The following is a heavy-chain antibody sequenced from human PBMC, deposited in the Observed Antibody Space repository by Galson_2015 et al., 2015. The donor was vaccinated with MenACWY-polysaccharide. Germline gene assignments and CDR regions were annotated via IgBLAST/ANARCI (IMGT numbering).Heavy chain of an antibody. D-gene: IGHD3-3*01. J-gene: IGHJ4*02. CDR2: IYYSGST. CDR3: ARADRADFAVVGYGWGLDS. V-gene: IGHV4-61*01. CDR1: GASVSSGSSY. Sequence: SETLSLTCSVSGASVSSGSSYWTWIRQPPGKGLEWVGQIYYSGSTNYNPSLKSRVSISLDTSKNQFSLKLSSVAAADTAAYYCARADRADFAVVGYGWGLDSWGQGILVTVSS.